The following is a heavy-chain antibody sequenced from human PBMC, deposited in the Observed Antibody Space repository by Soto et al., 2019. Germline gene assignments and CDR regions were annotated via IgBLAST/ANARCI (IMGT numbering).Heavy chain of an antibody. J-gene: IGHJ5*02. CDR1: GYTFTSYG. Sequence: GASVKVSCKASGYTFTSYGISWVRQAPGQGLEWMGWISAYNGNTNYAQKLQGRVTMTTDTSTSTAYMELRSLRSDDTAVYYCARAKRYCSGGSCYSVWFDPWGQGTLVTVSS. CDR2: ISAYNGNT. D-gene: IGHD2-15*01. CDR3: ARAKRYCSGGSCYSVWFDP. V-gene: IGHV1-18*01.